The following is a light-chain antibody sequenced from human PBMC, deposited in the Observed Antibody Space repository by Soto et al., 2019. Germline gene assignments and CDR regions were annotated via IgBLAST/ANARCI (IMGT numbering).Light chain of an antibody. V-gene: IGLV2-14*03. Sequence: QSALTQPASVSGSPGQSITISCAGTSSDVGAYNYVSWYQHHPGKAPKLMIYDVNNRPSGDSNRFSGSKSGNTASLTISGLQAEDEADSYCSSWTSGATYFFGSGTKLT. CDR2: DVN. CDR1: SSDVGAYNY. CDR3: SSWTSGATYF. J-gene: IGLJ1*01.